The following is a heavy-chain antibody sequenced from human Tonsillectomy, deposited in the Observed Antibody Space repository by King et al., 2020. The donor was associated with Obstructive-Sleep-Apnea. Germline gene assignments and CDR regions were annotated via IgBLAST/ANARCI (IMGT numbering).Heavy chain of an antibody. CDR2: IYYTGST. V-gene: IGHV4-61*08. CDR1: GGSVSSSGYY. Sequence: VQLQESGPGLVKPSETLSLTCTVSGGSVSSSGYYWSWIRQPPGKGLEWIGYIYYTGSTNYSPSLKSRVTISVDTSKNQFSLNLYSMTAADTAVYFCARDDYGAYADFDYWGQGILVTVSS. CDR3: ARDDYGAYADFDY. J-gene: IGHJ4*02. D-gene: IGHD4-17*01.